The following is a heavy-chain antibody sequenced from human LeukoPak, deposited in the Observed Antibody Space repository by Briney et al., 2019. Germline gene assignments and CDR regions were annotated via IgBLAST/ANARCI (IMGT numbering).Heavy chain of an antibody. Sequence: ASVKVSCKTSGYSFTGYYMHWVRQVPGQGLEWMGRIIPIFGTANYAQKFQGRVTITTDESTSTAYMELSSLRSEDTAVYYCARANCSGGSCYEVSWGQGTLVTVSS. J-gene: IGHJ5*02. V-gene: IGHV1-69*05. D-gene: IGHD2-15*01. CDR1: GYSFTGYY. CDR2: IIPIFGTA. CDR3: ARANCSGGSCYEVS.